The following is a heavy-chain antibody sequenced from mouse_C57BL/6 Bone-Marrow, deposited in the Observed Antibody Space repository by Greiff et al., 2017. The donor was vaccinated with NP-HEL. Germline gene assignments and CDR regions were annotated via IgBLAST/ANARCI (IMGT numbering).Heavy chain of an antibody. J-gene: IGHJ2*01. CDR2: INPNNGGT. Sequence: EVQLQQSGPELVKPGASVKRKGKEEGEKGKEEERKGGKKREGKSHTWIGDINPNNGGTSYNQKFKGKATLTVDKSSSTAYMELRSLTSEDSAVYYCARSGDYIDYWGQGTTLTVSS. V-gene: IGHV1-26*01. CDR1: GEKGKEEE. CDR3: ARSGDYIDY. D-gene: IGHD2-13*01.